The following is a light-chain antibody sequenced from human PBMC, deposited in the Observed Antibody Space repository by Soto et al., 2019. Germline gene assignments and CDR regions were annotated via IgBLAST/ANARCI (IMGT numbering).Light chain of an antibody. J-gene: IGKJ2*01. CDR1: QSVSSY. CDR2: DAS. V-gene: IGKV3-11*01. CDR3: QQRINWPPMFT. Sequence: EIVLTQSPPTLSLSPGESATLSCRASQSVSSYFSWYQQKPGLAPRLVIYDASNRATGIPPRFSGSGSGTDFTLTISSLEPEDFAVYYCQQRINWPPMFTFGQGTKLEIK.